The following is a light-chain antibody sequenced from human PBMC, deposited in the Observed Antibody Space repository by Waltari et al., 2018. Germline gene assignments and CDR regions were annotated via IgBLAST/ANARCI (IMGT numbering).Light chain of an antibody. J-gene: IGKJ4*01. CDR2: GTS. Sequence: EIVMTQSPVTLSVSPGERAALSCRPSQSVRTNLAWYQQRPGQTPRLLIYGTSTRATEIPARFSGSGSGTEFTLTISSLQSEDFAVYYCQQRYNWPPLTFGGGTKVQTK. CDR1: QSVRTN. CDR3: QQRYNWPPLT. V-gene: IGKV3-15*01.